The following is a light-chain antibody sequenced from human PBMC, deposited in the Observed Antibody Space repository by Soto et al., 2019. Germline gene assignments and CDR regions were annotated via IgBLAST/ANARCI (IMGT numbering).Light chain of an antibody. CDR2: RNN. CDR3: AAWDDSLSGQV. J-gene: IGLJ2*01. CDR1: SSNIGSNY. Sequence: QSVLTQPPSASGTPGQRVTISCSGSSSNIGSNYVYWYQQLPGTAPKLLIYRNNQRPSGVPDRFAGSKSGTSASLAISGLRSEDEADYYCAAWDDSLSGQVFGGVTKVTLL. V-gene: IGLV1-47*01.